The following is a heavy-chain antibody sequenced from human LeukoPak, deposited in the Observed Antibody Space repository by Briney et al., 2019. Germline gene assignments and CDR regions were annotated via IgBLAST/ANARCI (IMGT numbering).Heavy chain of an antibody. D-gene: IGHD2-2*01. CDR3: ARKCSSTSCSFDAFDI. V-gene: IGHV1-46*01. CDR1: GYTFPSYY. Sequence: GASVKVSCKASGYTFPSYYMHWVRQAPGQGLEWMGIINPSGGSTSYAQKFQGRVTMTRDMSTSTVYMELSSLRSEDTAVYYCARKCSSTSCSFDAFDIWGQGTMVTVSS. CDR2: INPSGGST. J-gene: IGHJ3*02.